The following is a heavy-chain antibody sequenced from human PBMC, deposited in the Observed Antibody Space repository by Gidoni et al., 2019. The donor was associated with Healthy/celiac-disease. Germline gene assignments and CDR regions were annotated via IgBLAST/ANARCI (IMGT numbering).Heavy chain of an antibody. D-gene: IGHD6-6*01. J-gene: IGHJ6*03. CDR1: GSSISRCYH. Sequence: QVHLQESGPGLVKPSETLSLTCAVSGSSISRCYHWDWIRQPPGKGLEWIATIYHSGSTYSNPSLKSRLTISVDRTKNHFSLNLTSVTGADTAVYYCARGHSGSSWGHYYYYIDVWGKGTTVTVSS. V-gene: IGHV4-38-2*01. CDR3: ARGHSGSSWGHYYYYIDV. CDR2: IYHSGST.